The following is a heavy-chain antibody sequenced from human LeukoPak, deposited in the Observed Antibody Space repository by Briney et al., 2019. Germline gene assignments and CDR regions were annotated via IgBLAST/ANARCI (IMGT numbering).Heavy chain of an antibody. V-gene: IGHV4-39*07. D-gene: IGHD6-19*01. CDR3: TRDRGQWLVDY. CDR1: GGSISTSGYY. Sequence: SETLSLTCTVSGGSISTSGYYWGWIRQPPGKGLEYFASIDSSGNAYYNPSLQSRVTISADTSKNQFSLKLSSVTAADTAVYYCTRDRGQWLVDYWGQGTLVTVSS. CDR2: IDSSGNA. J-gene: IGHJ4*02.